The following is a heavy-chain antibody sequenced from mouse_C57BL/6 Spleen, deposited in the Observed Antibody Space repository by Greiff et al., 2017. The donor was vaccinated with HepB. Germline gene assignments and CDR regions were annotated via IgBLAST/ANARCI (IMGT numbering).Heavy chain of an antibody. D-gene: IGHD1-1*01. J-gene: IGHJ2*01. CDR2: ISSGSSTI. CDR3: ARGGTTVPPLDY. Sequence: EVKLVESGGGLVKPGGSLKLSCAASGFTFSDYGMHWVRQAPEKGLEWVAYISSGSSTIYYADTVKGRFTISRDNAKNTLFLQMTSLRSEDTAMYYCARGGTTVPPLDYWGQGTTLTVSS. CDR1: GFTFSDYG. V-gene: IGHV5-17*01.